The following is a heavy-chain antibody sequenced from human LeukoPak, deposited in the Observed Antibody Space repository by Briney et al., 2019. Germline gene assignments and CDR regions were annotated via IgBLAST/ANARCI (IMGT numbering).Heavy chain of an antibody. Sequence: ASVKVSCKASGYTFTGYYMHWVRQAPGQGLEWMGWINPNSGGTNYAQKFQGRVTMTRDTSISTAYMELSRLRSDDTAVYYCARIFSSSRGYDPLDYWGQGTLVTVSS. CDR2: INPNSGGT. CDR3: ARIFSSSRGYDPLDY. V-gene: IGHV1-2*02. J-gene: IGHJ4*02. CDR1: GYTFTGYY. D-gene: IGHD5-12*01.